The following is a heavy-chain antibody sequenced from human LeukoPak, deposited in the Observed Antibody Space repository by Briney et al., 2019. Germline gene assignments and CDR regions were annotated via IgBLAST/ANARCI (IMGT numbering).Heavy chain of an antibody. CDR2: ISYDGSNK. D-gene: IGHD3-22*01. J-gene: IGHJ3*02. CDR1: GFTFSSYG. CDR3: AKAGGGDSSGLDAFDI. V-gene: IGHV3-30*18. Sequence: GRSLRLSCAASGFTFSSYGMHWVRQAPGKRLEWVAVISYDGSNKYYADSVKGRFTISRDNSKNTLYLQMNSLRAEDTAVYYCAKAGGGDSSGLDAFDIWGQGTMVTVSS.